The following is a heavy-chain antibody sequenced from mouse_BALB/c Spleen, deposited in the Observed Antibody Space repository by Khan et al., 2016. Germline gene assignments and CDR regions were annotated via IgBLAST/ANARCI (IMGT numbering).Heavy chain of an antibody. CDR3: ARAYPYYAMDY. Sequence: VQLQQPGAELVKPGASVKLSCTASGFNIKDTYMHWVKQRPEQGLEWIGRIDPANGNTKYDPKFQGKATITADTSSNTAYLQLSSLTSEDTAVYYCARAYPYYAMDYWGQGTSVTVSS. V-gene: IGHV14-3*02. J-gene: IGHJ4*01. CDR1: GFNIKDTY. CDR2: IDPANGNT.